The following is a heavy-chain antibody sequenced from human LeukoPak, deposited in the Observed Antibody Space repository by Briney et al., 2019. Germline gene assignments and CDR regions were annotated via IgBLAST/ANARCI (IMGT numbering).Heavy chain of an antibody. Sequence: GGSLRLSCAASEFSVGSNYMTWVRQAPGKGLEWVSLIYSGGSTYYADSVKGRFTISRDNSKNTLHLQMNSLRAEDTAVYYCAKVTEQWLVQDYFDYWGQGTLVTASS. V-gene: IGHV3-66*01. J-gene: IGHJ4*02. D-gene: IGHD6-19*01. CDR2: IYSGGST. CDR3: AKVTEQWLVQDYFDY. CDR1: EFSVGSNY.